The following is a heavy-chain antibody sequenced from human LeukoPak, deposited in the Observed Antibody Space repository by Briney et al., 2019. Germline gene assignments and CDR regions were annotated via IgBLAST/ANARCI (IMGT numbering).Heavy chain of an antibody. CDR2: INPSGSST. D-gene: IGHD1-26*01. J-gene: IGHJ4*02. CDR1: GHTFTSYY. Sequence: ASVSVSCTASGHTFTSYYMHWVRQAPGQGLEWMGIINPSGSSTSYAQKFQGRVTMTTDTSTSTVYMELSSLRSEDTAVYYCARDLDGRPTPGYWGQGTLVTVSS. V-gene: IGHV1-46*01. CDR3: ARDLDGRPTPGY.